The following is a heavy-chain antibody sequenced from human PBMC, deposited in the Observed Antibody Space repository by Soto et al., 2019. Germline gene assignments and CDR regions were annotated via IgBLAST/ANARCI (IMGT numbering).Heavy chain of an antibody. J-gene: IGHJ5*02. D-gene: IGHD3-10*01. CDR2: LKTDGSSP. CDR3: ARDLIAGSGSCDT. CDR1: GFTFRTYW. V-gene: IGHV3-74*01. Sequence: EVQLVESGGGLVQPGGSLRLSCAASGFTFRTYWMHWVRQAPGKGLVWVSRLKTDGSSPNYADSVKGRFPISSDSATNTLYLQRSGLRAEGSAVYYCARDLIAGSGSCDTLGRGALVTVSS.